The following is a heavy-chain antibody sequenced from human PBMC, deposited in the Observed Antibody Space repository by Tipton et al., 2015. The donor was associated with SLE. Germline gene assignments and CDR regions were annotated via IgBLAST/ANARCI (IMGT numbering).Heavy chain of an antibody. CDR1: GFTFSSYS. CDR3: AREAGTSTWSPVDP. Sequence: SLRLSCAASGFTFSSYSMNWVRQAPGKGLEWVSAISSSSNYIYYADSLKGRFTISRDNAKNTLYLQMNSLRAEGTAVYYCAREAGTSTWSPVDPWGQGTLVTVSS. CDR2: ISSSSNYI. J-gene: IGHJ5*02. D-gene: IGHD6-13*01. V-gene: IGHV3-21*01.